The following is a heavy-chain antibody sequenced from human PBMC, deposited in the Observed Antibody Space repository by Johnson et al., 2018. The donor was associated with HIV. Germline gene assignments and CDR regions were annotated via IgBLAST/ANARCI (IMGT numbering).Heavy chain of an antibody. Sequence: MLLVESGGGVVQPGRSLRLSCAASGFTFSNYTMHWVRQAPGKGLEYVSAISSNGGSTYYANSVKGRFTISRDNSKNTLYLQMGSLRAEDMAVYYCARRDNDAFDIWGQGTMVTVSS. V-gene: IGHV3-64*01. CDR3: ARRDNDAFDI. CDR2: ISSNGGST. CDR1: GFTFSNYT. J-gene: IGHJ3*02.